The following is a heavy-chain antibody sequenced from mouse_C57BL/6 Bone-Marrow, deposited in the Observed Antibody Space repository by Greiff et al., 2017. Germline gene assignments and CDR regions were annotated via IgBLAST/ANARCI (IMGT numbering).Heavy chain of an antibody. CDR2: ISSGGSYT. Sequence: EVKLVESGGDLVKPGGSLKLSCAASGFTFSSYGMSWVRQTPDKRLEWVATISSGGSYTYYPDSVKGRFTISRDNAKNTLYLQMSSLKSEDTAMYYCARRGPVYAMDYWVQGTSVTVSS. CDR3: ARRGPVYAMDY. V-gene: IGHV5-6*02. J-gene: IGHJ4*01. CDR1: GFTFSSYG.